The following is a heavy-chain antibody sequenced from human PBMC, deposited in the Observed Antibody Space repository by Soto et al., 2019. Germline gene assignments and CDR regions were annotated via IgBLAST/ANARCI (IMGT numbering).Heavy chain of an antibody. V-gene: IGHV4-34*01. D-gene: IGHD3-10*01. CDR1: GGSFSGYQ. J-gene: IGHJ6*03. CDR3: ARGLILWFGELSRRGGCYYYMDV. CDR2: INDSGNI. Sequence: QVQLQQWGAGLLKPSETLSLTCAVYGGSFSGYQWTWIRQTPGKGLEWIGEINDSGNINYNPSLKSRVTILLDTPKKQISLKLNSVTAADSAVYYCARGLILWFGELSRRGGCYYYMDVWGKGTTVTVSS.